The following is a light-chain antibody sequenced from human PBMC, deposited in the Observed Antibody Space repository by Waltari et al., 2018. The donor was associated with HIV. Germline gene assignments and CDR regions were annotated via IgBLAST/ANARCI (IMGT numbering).Light chain of an antibody. V-gene: IGLV1-44*01. CDR2: SDD. CDR3: AVWDDGLNGPE. Sequence: QSVLTQPPSASGTPGQRVTISCSGSNSNIGSNTVSWYQQLPGTAPKLLIYSDDQRPPGVPDRFSGSKAGTSASRAISGLQSEDEADYYCAVWDDGLNGPEFGGGTKLTVL. CDR1: NSNIGSNT. J-gene: IGLJ3*02.